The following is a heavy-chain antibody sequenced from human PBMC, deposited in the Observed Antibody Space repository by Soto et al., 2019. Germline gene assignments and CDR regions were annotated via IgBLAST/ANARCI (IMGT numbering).Heavy chain of an antibody. CDR1: GFRFSDHS. D-gene: IGHD2-21*02. CDR3: ARLPKGSLVTA. V-gene: IGHV3-48*02. Sequence: LVESGGGLVSPGGSPRLSCVASGFRFSDHSMNWVRQAPGKGLQWISYISSNSDKTYYADSVKGRFTVSRDNAKNALFLQMNSLRDDDTATYYCARLPKGSLVTAWGQGARVTVSS. CDR2: ISSNSDKT. J-gene: IGHJ4*02.